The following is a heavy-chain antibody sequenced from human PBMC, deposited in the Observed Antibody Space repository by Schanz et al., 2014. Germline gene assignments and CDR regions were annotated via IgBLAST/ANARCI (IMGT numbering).Heavy chain of an antibody. J-gene: IGHJ6*02. CDR2: ITGGSTTYT. CDR3: AKVRNIHGWDYYGLDV. D-gene: IGHD6-19*01. CDR1: GFTFSDSW. Sequence: EVQLVESGGGFVQPGGSLRLSCAASGFTFSDSWMHWVRQAPGKGLVWVSCITGGSTTYTYYADSVRGRFTISRDNAKSSVYLQMNSLRAEDTAIYYCAKVRNIHGWDYYGLDVWGQGTTVTVSS. V-gene: IGHV3-21*04.